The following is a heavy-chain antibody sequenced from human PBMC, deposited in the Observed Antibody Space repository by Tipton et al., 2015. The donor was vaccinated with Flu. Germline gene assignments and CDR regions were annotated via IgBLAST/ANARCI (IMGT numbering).Heavy chain of an antibody. J-gene: IGHJ4*02. CDR3: AKGGSGSYYNDLFDY. V-gene: IGHV3-9*03. D-gene: IGHD3-10*01. CDR1: GFTFEDYA. Sequence: SLRLSCAASGFTFEDYAMHWVRQAPGKGLEWVSGISWNSGSIGYADSVKGRFTISRDNAKNSLYLQMNSLRAEDMALYYCAKGGSGSYYNDLFDYWGQGTLVTVSS. CDR2: ISWNSGSI.